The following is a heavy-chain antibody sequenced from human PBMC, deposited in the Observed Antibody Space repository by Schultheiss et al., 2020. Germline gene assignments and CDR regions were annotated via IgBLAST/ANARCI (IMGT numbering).Heavy chain of an antibody. V-gene: IGHV3-30*03. J-gene: IGHJ4*02. CDR1: GFTFSSYS. CDR2: ISYDGSNK. D-gene: IGHD5-12*01. CDR3: ARGGYDCDY. Sequence: GGSLRLSCAASGFTFSSYSMNWVRQAPGKGLEWVAVISYDGSNKYYADSVKGRFTISRDNSKNTLYLQMNSLRAEDTAVYYCARGGYDCDYWGQGTLVTVSS.